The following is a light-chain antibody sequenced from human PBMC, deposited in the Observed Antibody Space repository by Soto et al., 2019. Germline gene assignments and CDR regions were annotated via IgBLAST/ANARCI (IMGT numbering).Light chain of an antibody. Sequence: DIVMTQFPDSLAVSLGERATINCKSSQSVLYSSNNKNYLAWYQQKPGQPPKLLIYWASTRESGVPDRFSGSGSATDFTLTISSLQAEDVAVYYCQQYYNTPYTFGQGTKLEIK. J-gene: IGKJ2*01. CDR2: WAS. V-gene: IGKV4-1*01. CDR1: QSVLYSSNNKNY. CDR3: QQYYNTPYT.